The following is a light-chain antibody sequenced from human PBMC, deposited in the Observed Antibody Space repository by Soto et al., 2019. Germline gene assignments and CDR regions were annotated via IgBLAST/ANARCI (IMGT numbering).Light chain of an antibody. CDR1: QSISSF. Sequence: DIQMTQSPSSLSASVGDRVTITCRASQSISSFLNWYQQKPGTAPKLLIYAASTLQSGVPSRFSGSGSGTDFTLTISSLQPEDFATYYCQQSYSTPLFFGPGTKVDIK. V-gene: IGKV1-39*01. CDR2: AAS. CDR3: QQSYSTPLF. J-gene: IGKJ3*01.